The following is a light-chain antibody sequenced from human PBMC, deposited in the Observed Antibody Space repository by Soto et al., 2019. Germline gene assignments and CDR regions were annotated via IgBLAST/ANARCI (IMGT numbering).Light chain of an antibody. Sequence: QSVLTQPASVSGSPGQSITISCTGTSSDVGSYDYVSWYQQHPGKAPKLMIYEVSNRPSGVSNRFSGSKSGNTASLTISGLQAEDEADYYCSSLTKSQNYVFGSGTKVTV. CDR3: SSLTKSQNYV. CDR2: EVS. V-gene: IGLV2-14*01. CDR1: SSDVGSYDY. J-gene: IGLJ1*01.